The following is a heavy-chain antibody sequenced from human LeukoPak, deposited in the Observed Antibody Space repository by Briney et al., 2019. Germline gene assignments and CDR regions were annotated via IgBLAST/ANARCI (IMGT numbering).Heavy chain of an antibody. J-gene: IGHJ4*02. CDR1: GFTFSSYG. D-gene: IGHD3-9*01. CDR3: AKDTGLYDMLTGSYFDY. V-gene: IGHV3-30*18. CDR2: TSYDGSNK. Sequence: PGRSLRLSCAASGFTFSSYGMHWVRQAPGKGLEWVAVTSYDGSNKYYADSVKGRFTISRDNSKNTLYLQMNSLRAEDTAVYYCAKDTGLYDMLTGSYFDYWGQGTLVTVSS.